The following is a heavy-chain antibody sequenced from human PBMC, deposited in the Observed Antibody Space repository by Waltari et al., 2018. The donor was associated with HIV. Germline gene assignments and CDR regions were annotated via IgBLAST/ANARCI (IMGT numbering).Heavy chain of an antibody. D-gene: IGHD5-18*01. Sequence: QVQLQQWGAGLLKPSETLSLTCAVYGGSFSGYYWSWIRQPPGKGLEWIGEINHSGSTNYNPSLKSRVTISVDTSKNQFSLKLSSVTAADTAVYYCAATDTADGPGSYGMDVWGQGTTVTVSS. CDR2: INHSGST. CDR1: GGSFSGYY. V-gene: IGHV4-34*01. J-gene: IGHJ6*02. CDR3: AATDTADGPGSYGMDV.